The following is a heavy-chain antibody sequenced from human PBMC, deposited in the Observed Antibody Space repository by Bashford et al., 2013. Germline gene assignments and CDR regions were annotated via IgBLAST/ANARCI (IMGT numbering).Heavy chain of an antibody. CDR2: INPSGGST. V-gene: IGHV1-46*01. Sequence: ASVKVSCKAILDTPYTSYYMHWVRQAPGQGLEWMGIINPSGGSTSYAQKFQGRVTMTRDTSTSTVYMELSSLRSXDTAVYYCARGSIVVVVAPPGAFDIWGQGQWSPSPQ. D-gene: IGHD2-15*01. J-gene: IGHJ3*02. CDR1: DTPYTSYY. CDR3: ARGSIVVVVAPPGAFDI.